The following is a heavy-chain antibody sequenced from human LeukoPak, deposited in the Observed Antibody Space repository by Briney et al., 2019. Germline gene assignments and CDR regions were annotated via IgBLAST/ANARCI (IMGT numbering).Heavy chain of an antibody. CDR2: IWYDGSQK. CDR3: ANLDIVVVVAATPDY. Sequence: KPGGSLRLSCAVSGFTFRNAGMHWVRQAPGKGLEWVAVIWYDGSQKYYADSVKGRFTISRDNSKNMLYLHMNSLRAEDTAVYYCANLDIVVVVAATPDYWGQGTLVTVSS. CDR1: GFTFRNAG. V-gene: IGHV3-33*06. D-gene: IGHD2-15*01. J-gene: IGHJ4*02.